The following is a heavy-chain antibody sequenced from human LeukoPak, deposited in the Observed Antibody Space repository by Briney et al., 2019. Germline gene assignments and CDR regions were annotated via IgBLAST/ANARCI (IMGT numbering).Heavy chain of an antibody. V-gene: IGHV3-30-3*01. J-gene: IGHJ4*02. CDR3: ARGSSWFDY. CDR1: GFTFSSYA. Sequence: PGGSERLSCAASGFTFSSYAMHWVRQAPGKGLEWVALISYDGSNKYYADSVKGRFTISRDNSKNTLYLQMNSLRAEDTAVYYCARGSSWFDYWGQGALVSVSS. D-gene: IGHD6-13*01. CDR2: ISYDGSNK.